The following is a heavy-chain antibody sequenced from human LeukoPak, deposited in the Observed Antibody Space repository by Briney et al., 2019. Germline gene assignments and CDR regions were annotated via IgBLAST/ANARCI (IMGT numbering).Heavy chain of an antibody. J-gene: IGHJ3*02. V-gene: IGHV7-4-1*02. CDR2: INTYNGNP. CDR3: AGMGSHGFDI. D-gene: IGHD3-16*01. Sequence: ASVKVSCKASGYTFSTYAMNWVRQAPGQGLEFMGWINTYNGNPTYAQAFTGRFVFSVDTSVSTAYLQISSLKTEDSAVYCCAGMGSHGFDIWGQGTKIIVSS. CDR1: GYTFSTYA.